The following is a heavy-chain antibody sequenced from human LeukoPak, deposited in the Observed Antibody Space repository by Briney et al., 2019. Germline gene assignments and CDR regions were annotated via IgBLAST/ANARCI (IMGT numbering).Heavy chain of an antibody. V-gene: IGHV3-7*03. Sequence: PGGSLRLSCAASGFTFSSYWMSWVRQAPGQGLEWVAHIKQDGSEKNYVDSVKGRFTISKDNAKNSLYLQMNSLRAEDTALYHCARNNGMDVWGQGTTVIVSS. CDR1: GFTFSSYW. CDR3: ARNNGMDV. J-gene: IGHJ6*02. CDR2: IKQDGSEK.